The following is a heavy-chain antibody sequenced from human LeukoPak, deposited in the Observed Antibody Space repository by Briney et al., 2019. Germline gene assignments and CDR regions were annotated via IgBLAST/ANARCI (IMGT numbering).Heavy chain of an antibody. V-gene: IGHV3-33*06. Sequence: GGSLRLSCAATGFTFSSYGMHWVRQAPGKGLDWVAVIWYDGSNKYYADSVKGRFTISRDNSKNTLYLQMNSLRAEDTAVYYCAKFYDILTGYFDYWGQGTLVTVSS. CDR2: IWYDGSNK. D-gene: IGHD3-9*01. J-gene: IGHJ4*02. CDR1: GFTFSSYG. CDR3: AKFYDILTGYFDY.